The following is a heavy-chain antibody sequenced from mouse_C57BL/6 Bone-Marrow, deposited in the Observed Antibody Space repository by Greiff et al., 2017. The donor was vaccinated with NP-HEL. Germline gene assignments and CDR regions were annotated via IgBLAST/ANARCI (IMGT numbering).Heavy chain of an antibody. CDR1: GYTFTSYG. D-gene: IGHD1-1*01. CDR2: IYPRSGNT. J-gene: IGHJ4*01. Sequence: VQLQESGAELARPGASVKLSCKASGYTFTSYGISWVKQRTGQGLEWIGEIYPRSGNTYYNEKFKGKAKLTADKSSSTAYMELRSLTSEDSAFYFGASRATPWVVGAMDYWGQGTSVTVSS. V-gene: IGHV1-81*01. CDR3: ASRATPWVVGAMDY.